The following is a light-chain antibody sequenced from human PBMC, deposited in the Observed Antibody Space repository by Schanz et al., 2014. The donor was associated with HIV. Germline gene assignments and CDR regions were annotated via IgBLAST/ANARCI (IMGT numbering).Light chain of an antibody. Sequence: EIVLTQSPGTLSLSPGERATLSCRASHSVSSTYLAWYQQKPGQAPRLLIYGASSRATGIPDRFSGSGSGTEFTLTISSLQSEDFAVYFCQQYNNWPPWTFGQGTKVEIK. CDR2: GAS. CDR3: QQYNNWPPWT. V-gene: IGKV3-20*01. J-gene: IGKJ1*01. CDR1: HSVSSTY.